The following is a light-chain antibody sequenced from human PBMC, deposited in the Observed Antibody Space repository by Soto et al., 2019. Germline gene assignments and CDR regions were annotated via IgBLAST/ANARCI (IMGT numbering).Light chain of an antibody. V-gene: IGLV2-14*01. CDR1: SSDIGDYNY. Sequence: QSVLTQPASVSGSPGQSITISCTGTSSDIGDYNYVSWYQQHPGKAPKLMIYEVSNRPSGISNRCSGSKSRNTASLTTSGPQADDEADSYCSSYTSTSSYVFGTGTKVTAL. CDR3: SSYTSTSSYV. CDR2: EVS. J-gene: IGLJ1*01.